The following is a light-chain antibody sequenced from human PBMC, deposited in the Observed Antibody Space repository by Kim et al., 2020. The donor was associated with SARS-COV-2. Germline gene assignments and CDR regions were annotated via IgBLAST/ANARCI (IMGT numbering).Light chain of an antibody. V-gene: IGKV1D-16*01. Sequence: ASVGDRVTITCRASQDISRWLAWYQQKPGTAPKALIYTATRLESGVPSRFSGSGSGTYFTLTISSLQPEDFATYYCQQYESYPITFGQGTRLEIK. J-gene: IGKJ5*01. CDR2: TAT. CDR1: QDISRW. CDR3: QQYESYPIT.